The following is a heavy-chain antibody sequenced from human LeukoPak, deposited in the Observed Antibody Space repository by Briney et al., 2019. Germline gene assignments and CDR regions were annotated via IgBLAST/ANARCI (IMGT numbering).Heavy chain of an antibody. V-gene: IGHV4-34*01. J-gene: IGHJ5*02. CDR2: INHSGST. CDR1: GGSFSGYY. Sequence: SETLSLTCAVYGGSFSGYYWSWIRQPLGKGLEWIGEINHSGSTNYNPSLKSRVTISVDTSKNQFSLKLSSVTAADTAVYYCARTYGSGSYHWFDPWGQGTLVTVSS. D-gene: IGHD3-10*01. CDR3: ARTYGSGSYHWFDP.